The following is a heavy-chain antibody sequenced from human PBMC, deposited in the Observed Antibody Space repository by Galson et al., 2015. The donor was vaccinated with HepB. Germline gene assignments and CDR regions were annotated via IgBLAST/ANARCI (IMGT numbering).Heavy chain of an antibody. Sequence: SVKVSCKASGYTFTSYDINWVRQATGQGLEWMGWMNPNSGNTGYAQKFQGRVTMTRNTSISTAYMELSSLRSEDTAVYYCARGRGGEVGATTSYWFDPWGQGTLVTVSS. J-gene: IGHJ5*02. CDR1: GYTFTSYD. CDR3: ARGRGGEVGATTSYWFDP. CDR2: MNPNSGNT. D-gene: IGHD1-26*01. V-gene: IGHV1-8*01.